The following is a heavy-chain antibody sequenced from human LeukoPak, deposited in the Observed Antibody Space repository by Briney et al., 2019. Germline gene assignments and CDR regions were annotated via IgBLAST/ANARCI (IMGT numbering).Heavy chain of an antibody. CDR2: IRVDNGHT. CDR3: ARDWDYIVDY. Sequence: GASVKVSCKASGYMFANYGITWVRQAPGQGLEWVGWIRVDNGHTNHAQNFQGRVTVTTDTSTSTAYMEVRSLRPDDTAVYYCARDWDYIVDYWGQGTLVTVSS. V-gene: IGHV1-18*01. J-gene: IGHJ4*02. CDR1: GYMFANYG. D-gene: IGHD5-12*01.